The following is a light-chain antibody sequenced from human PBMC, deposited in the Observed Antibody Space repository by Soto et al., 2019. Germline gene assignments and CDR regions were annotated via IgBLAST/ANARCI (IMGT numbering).Light chain of an antibody. CDR3: QQYGSSPPVT. CDR1: QSVSSSY. V-gene: IGKV3-20*01. J-gene: IGKJ5*01. CDR2: GAS. Sequence: EIVLTQSPGTLSLSPGERATLSCRASQSVSSSYLAWYQQKPGQAPRLLIYGASGRVTGIPDTFSGSGSGTDVTLTINRLEPEDFAVYYCQQYGSSPPVTFGQGTRLEIK.